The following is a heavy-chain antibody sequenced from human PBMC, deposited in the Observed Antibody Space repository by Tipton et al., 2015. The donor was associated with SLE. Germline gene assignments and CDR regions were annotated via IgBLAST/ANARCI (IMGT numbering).Heavy chain of an antibody. V-gene: IGHV4-30-2*01. CDR3: ARGRDLPY. CDR2: IYRGGSA. Sequence: TLSLTCTVSGGTVSSGGYYWSWIRQPPGKGLEWIGNIYRGGSAYNPSLKSRVFISLDRSNNQVSLKLTSVTAADTAVYYCARGRDLPYWGQGTPVTVSS. J-gene: IGHJ4*02. CDR1: GGTVSSGGYY.